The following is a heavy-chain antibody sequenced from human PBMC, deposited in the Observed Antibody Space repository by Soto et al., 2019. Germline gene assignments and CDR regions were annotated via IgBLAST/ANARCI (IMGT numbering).Heavy chain of an antibody. CDR1: GFTFSSYS. Sequence: PGGSLRLSCAASGFTFSSYSMTWVRQAPGKGLEWVSSISSSSSYIYYADSVKGRFTISRDNAKNSLYLQMNSLRAEDTAVYYCARDLHTHCTIPNNWFDPWGQGTLVTVSS. V-gene: IGHV3-21*01. CDR2: ISSSSSYI. J-gene: IGHJ5*02. CDR3: ARDLHTHCTIPNNWFDP. D-gene: IGHD3-3*01.